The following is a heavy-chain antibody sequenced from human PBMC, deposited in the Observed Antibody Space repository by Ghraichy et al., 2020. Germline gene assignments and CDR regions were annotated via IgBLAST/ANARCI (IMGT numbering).Heavy chain of an antibody. V-gene: IGHV2-5*02. CDR1: GFSLSTSGVG. CDR2: IYWDDDK. D-gene: IGHD4-17*01. Sequence: SGPTLVKPTQTLTLTCTFSGFSLSTSGVGVGWIRQPPGKALEWLALIYWDDDKRYSPSLKSRLTITKDTSKNQVVLTMTNMDPVDTATYYCAHRHIHDDYGAGTSHFIFDYWGQGTLVTVSS. CDR3: AHRHIHDDYGAGTSHFIFDY. J-gene: IGHJ4*02.